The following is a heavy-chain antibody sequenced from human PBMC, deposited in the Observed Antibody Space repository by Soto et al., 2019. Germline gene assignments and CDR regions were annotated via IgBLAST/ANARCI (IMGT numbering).Heavy chain of an antibody. J-gene: IGHJ4*02. V-gene: IGHV1-18*01. CDR2: ISAYNGNT. CDR3: ARDSPPPRE. Sequence: QVQLVQSGAAVKKPGASVKVSCKASGYTFTSYHIPWVRQAPGQGLEGMGWISAYNGNTNYARKLQGRVTMTTDTSTSTADMELRSLRSDDTAVYSCARDSPPPREWGQGTLVTVSS. CDR1: GYTFTSYH.